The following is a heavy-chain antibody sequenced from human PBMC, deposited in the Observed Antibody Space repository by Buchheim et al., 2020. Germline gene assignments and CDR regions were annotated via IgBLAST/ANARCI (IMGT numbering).Heavy chain of an antibody. V-gene: IGHV4-59*01. J-gene: IGHJ5*02. CDR2: ISYGGTT. D-gene: IGHD1-14*01. CDR1: GDSLRGYY. CDR3: ARGGQTAAAVDNWFDP. Sequence: QVLLQESGPGLLKPSETLSLTCTVSGDSLRGYYWNWIRQPPGKGLEWIGYISYGGTTQYNPTLKSRVSIPLDTSKDQSYLKMNTVTAADTAKYFCARGGQTAAAVDNWFDPWGQG.